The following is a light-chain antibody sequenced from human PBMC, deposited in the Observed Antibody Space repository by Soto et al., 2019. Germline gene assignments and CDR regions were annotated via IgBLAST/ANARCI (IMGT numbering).Light chain of an antibody. CDR2: LNSDGSH. CDR3: QTWGTGIRV. CDR1: RGHSSYA. J-gene: IGLJ3*02. V-gene: IGLV4-69*01. Sequence: QPVLTQSPSASASLGASVKLTCTLSRGHSSYAIAWHQQQPEKGPRYLMNLNSDGSHTKGDGIPDRFSGSSSGAERYLTISSLQSEDEADYYCQTWGTGIRVFGGGTKVTVL.